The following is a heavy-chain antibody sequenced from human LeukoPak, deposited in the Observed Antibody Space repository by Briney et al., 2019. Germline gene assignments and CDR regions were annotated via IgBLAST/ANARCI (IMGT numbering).Heavy chain of an antibody. V-gene: IGHV3-30-3*01. Sequence: PGKSLRLSCAASGFTFSSYVMHWVRQAPGKGLEWVAAISHDGSNTYYADSVKGRFTVSRDNSKNTLYLQMNSLRAEDTAVYYCARRGSSSDAFDMWGQGTMVTVPS. CDR1: GFTFSSYV. J-gene: IGHJ3*02. CDR3: ARRGSSSDAFDM. D-gene: IGHD3-16*01. CDR2: ISHDGSNT.